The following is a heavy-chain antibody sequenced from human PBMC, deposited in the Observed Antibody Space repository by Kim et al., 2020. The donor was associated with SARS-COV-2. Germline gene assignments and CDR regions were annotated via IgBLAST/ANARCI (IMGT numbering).Heavy chain of an antibody. D-gene: IGHD3-22*01. J-gene: IGHJ4*02. Sequence: SQTLSLTCAISGDSVSSNSAAWNWIRQSPSRGLEWLGRTYYRSKWYNDYAVSVKSRITINPDTSKNQFSLQLNSVTPEDTAVYYCARDRNGPYYYDSSGYYHPFDYWGQGTLVTVSS. CDR2: TYYRSKWYN. V-gene: IGHV6-1*01. CDR3: ARDRNGPYYYDSSGYYHPFDY. CDR1: GDSVSSNSAA.